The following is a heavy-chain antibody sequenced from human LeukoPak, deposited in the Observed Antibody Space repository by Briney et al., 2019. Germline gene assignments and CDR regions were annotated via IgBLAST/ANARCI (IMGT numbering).Heavy chain of an antibody. Sequence: PGGSLRLSYATSGFTFTAYPMAWVRQAPGKGLEWVSSISGSGGRSDYAESVRGRFTISSDSSSNTLYLQMDSLRGDDTAVYYCAKVNNHGYSDYWGQGTLVTVSS. CDR1: GFTFTAYP. V-gene: IGHV3-23*01. CDR3: AKVNNHGYSDY. D-gene: IGHD5-18*01. CDR2: ISGSGGRS. J-gene: IGHJ4*02.